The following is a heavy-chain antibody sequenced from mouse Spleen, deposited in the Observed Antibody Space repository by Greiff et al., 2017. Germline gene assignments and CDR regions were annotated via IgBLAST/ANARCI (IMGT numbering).Heavy chain of an antibody. J-gene: IGHJ4*01. CDR1: GFNIKNTY. V-gene: IGHV14-3*01. CDR2: IDPANGNT. D-gene: IGHD1-1*02. CDR3: AREYDGSYTVAMDY. Sequence: EVMLVESVAELVRPGASVKLSCTASGFNIKNTYMHWVKQRPEQGLEWLGRIDPANGNTKYAPKFQGKATITADTSSNTAYLQLSSLTSEDTAIYYCAREYDGSYTVAMDYWGQGTSVTVSS.